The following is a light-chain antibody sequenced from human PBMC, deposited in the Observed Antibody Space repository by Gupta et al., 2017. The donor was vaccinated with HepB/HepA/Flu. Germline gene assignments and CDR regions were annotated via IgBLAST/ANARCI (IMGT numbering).Light chain of an antibody. Sequence: DVVLTQSPLSLPVTLGQPASISCTSSQSLVNTDGNTYFDWFHQGPGQSPRRLIYKVSNRDSGVPDRFSGSGSGTDFTLKISRVEAEDVGVYYCIQDKYWAHTFGQGTKLEIK. V-gene: IGKV2-30*01. J-gene: IGKJ2*01. CDR1: QSLVNTDGNTY. CDR3: IQDKYWAHT. CDR2: KVS.